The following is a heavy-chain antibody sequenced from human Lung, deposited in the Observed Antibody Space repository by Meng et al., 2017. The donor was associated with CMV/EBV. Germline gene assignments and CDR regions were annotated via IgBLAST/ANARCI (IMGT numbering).Heavy chain of an antibody. V-gene: IGHV3-9*01. J-gene: IGHJ4*02. Sequence: SXKISXVASGFTFDDHAMHRDRQAPGKGLEWVSGISWNSGNMGYADSVKGRFTISRDNAKKSLYLQMDNLGTEDTALYYCVRDRNYGVYLGSDYWGQGTXVTVSS. CDR3: VRDRNYGVYLGSDY. CDR1: GFTFDDHA. CDR2: ISWNSGNM. D-gene: IGHD4-17*01.